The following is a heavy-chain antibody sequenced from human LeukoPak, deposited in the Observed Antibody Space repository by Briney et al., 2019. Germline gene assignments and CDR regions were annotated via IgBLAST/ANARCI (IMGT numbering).Heavy chain of an antibody. D-gene: IGHD3-9*01. Sequence: ASVTVSCKVSGYTLTELSMHWVRQAPGKGLEWMGGFDPEDGETIYAQKFQGRVTMTEDTSTDTAYMELSSLRSEDTVVYYRATQYDILTGYRYWGQGTLVTVSS. V-gene: IGHV1-24*01. CDR3: ATQYDILTGYRY. J-gene: IGHJ4*02. CDR1: GYTLTELS. CDR2: FDPEDGET.